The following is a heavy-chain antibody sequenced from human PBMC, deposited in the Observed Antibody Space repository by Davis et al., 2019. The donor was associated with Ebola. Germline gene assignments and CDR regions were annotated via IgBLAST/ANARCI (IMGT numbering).Heavy chain of an antibody. Sequence: ASVKVSCKASGYTFTNYGITWVRQAPGQGLEWMGRINPNSGGTNYAQKFQGRVTMTRDTSISTAYMELSRLRSDDTAVYYCATFVDTSSDYWGQGTLVTVSS. J-gene: IGHJ4*02. CDR2: INPNSGGT. V-gene: IGHV1-2*06. D-gene: IGHD5-18*01. CDR3: ATFVDTSSDY. CDR1: GYTFTNYG.